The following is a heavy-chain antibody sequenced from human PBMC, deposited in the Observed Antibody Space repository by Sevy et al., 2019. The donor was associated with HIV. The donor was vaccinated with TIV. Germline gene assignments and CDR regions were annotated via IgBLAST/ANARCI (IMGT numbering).Heavy chain of an antibody. CDR2: IHYTGGT. J-gene: IGHJ4*02. CDR1: GGSISSSDSY. V-gene: IGHV4-30-4*01. D-gene: IGHD3-16*01. Sequence: SETLSLTCTVSGGSISSSDSYWSWIRQPPGKGLEWIGYIHYTGGTYYNPFLKSRVAMSVDTSEKQFSLKLSFLTAADTAVYYCARHRGGVVDYWGQGTLVTV. CDR3: ARHRGGVVDY.